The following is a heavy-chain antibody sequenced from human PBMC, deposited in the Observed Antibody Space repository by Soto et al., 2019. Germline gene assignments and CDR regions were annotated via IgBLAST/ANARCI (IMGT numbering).Heavy chain of an antibody. CDR3: ATISGYDSLYFDY. CDR2: IYPGDSDT. CDR1: GYSFTSYW. J-gene: IGHJ4*02. Sequence: GGSLRLSCKGSGYSFTSYWIGWVRQMPGKGLEWMGIIYPGDSDTRYSPSFQGQVTISADKSISTAYLQWSSLKASDTAMYYCATISGYDSLYFDYWGQGTLVTVSS. D-gene: IGHD5-12*01. V-gene: IGHV5-51*01.